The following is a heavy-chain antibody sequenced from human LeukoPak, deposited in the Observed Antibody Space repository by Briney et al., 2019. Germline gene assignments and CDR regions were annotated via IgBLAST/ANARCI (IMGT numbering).Heavy chain of an antibody. CDR2: INPNSGGT. V-gene: IGHV1-2*02. D-gene: IGHD6-13*01. Sequence: ASVKVSCKASGYTCTGYYMHWVRQAPGQGLEGMGWINPNSGGTNYAQKFQGRVTITRDTSISTAYMELSRLRSDDTAVSYCARAYSSSWDYYYYYGMDVWGQGTTVTVSS. J-gene: IGHJ6*02. CDR1: GYTCTGYY. CDR3: ARAYSSSWDYYYYYGMDV.